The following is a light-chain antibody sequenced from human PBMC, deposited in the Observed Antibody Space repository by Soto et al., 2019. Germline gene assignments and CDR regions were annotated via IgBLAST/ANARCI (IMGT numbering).Light chain of an antibody. CDR1: SSSIGSRYD. CDR2: GNN. J-gene: IGLJ2*01. CDR3: HSFDSSLSGPV. V-gene: IGLV1-40*01. Sequence: QAVVTQPPSVSGAPGQRVTISCTGSSSSIGSRYDVNWYQQLPGTAPKLLIYGNNNRPSGVPDRFSGSKSGTSASLAITGLQAEHEADYYCHSFDSSLSGPVFGGGTKLTVL.